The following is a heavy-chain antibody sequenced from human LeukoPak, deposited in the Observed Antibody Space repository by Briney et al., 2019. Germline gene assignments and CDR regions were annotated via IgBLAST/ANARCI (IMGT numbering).Heavy chain of an antibody. Sequence: SETLSLTCAVYGGSFSGYYWSWIRQPPGKGLEWIGEINHSGSTNYNPSPKSRVTISVDTSKNQFSLKLSSVTAADTAVYYCARLQYYYDSSGSNWFDPWGQGTLVTVSS. V-gene: IGHV4-34*01. J-gene: IGHJ5*02. CDR3: ARLQYYYDSSGSNWFDP. D-gene: IGHD3-22*01. CDR1: GGSFSGYY. CDR2: INHSGST.